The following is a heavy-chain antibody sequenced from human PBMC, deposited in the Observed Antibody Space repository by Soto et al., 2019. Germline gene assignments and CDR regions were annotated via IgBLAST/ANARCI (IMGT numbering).Heavy chain of an antibody. V-gene: IGHV3-15*01. CDR1: GFTFSNAW. J-gene: IGHJ4*02. D-gene: IGHD6-6*01. CDR3: TTDKAASARGYFDY. Sequence: GGSLRLSCAASGFTFSNAWMSWVRQAPGKGLEWVGRIKSKTDGGTTDYAAPVKGRFTISRDDSKNTLYLQMNSLKTEDTAVYYCTTDKAASARGYFDYWGQGTLVTVSS. CDR2: IKSKTDGGTT.